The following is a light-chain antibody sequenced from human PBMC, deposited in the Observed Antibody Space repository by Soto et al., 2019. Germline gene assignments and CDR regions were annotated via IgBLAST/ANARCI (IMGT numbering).Light chain of an antibody. CDR2: DAS. CDR1: QSVSGY. CDR3: QQRSNWPST. V-gene: IGKV3-11*01. Sequence: EIVLTQSPATLSLSPGNRATLSCRASQSVSGYLPWYQQKPGQAPRLLIYDASNRATGIPARFSGSGSGTDFTLTITSLEHEDFAVYYCQQRSNWPSTFGGGTKVEI. J-gene: IGKJ4*01.